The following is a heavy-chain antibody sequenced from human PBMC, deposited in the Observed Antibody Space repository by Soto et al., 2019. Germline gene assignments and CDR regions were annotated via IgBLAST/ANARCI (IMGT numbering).Heavy chain of an antibody. Sequence: SETLSLTCTVSGGSISSGGYYWSWIRQHPGKGLEWIGYIYYSGSTYYNPSLKSRVTISRDNSKSSLYLQMNSLRAEDTAVYYCARDPPWYDDPFDIWGQGTMVTVSS. V-gene: IGHV4-31*03. CDR1: GGSISSGGYY. CDR2: IYYSGST. CDR3: ARDPPWYDDPFDI. D-gene: IGHD6-13*01. J-gene: IGHJ3*02.